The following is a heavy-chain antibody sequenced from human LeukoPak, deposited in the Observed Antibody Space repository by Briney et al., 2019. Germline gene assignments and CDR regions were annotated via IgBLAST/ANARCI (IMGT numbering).Heavy chain of an antibody. CDR3: AREGGPYRPLDY. CDR1: GGSITNTNY. CDR2: VNLQGST. Sequence: SETLSLTCGVSGGSITNTNYWTWVRQPPGKGLEWIGEVNLQGSTNYNPSLMGRVAISVDTSENHISLQLPSVTAADTAVYYCAREGGPYRPLDYSGQGTLVTVSS. V-gene: IGHV4-4*02. J-gene: IGHJ4*02.